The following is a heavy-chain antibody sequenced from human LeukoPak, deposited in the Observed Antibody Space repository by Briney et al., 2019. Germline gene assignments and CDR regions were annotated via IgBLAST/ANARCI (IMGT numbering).Heavy chain of an antibody. CDR3: ARALSWGYSSFDY. D-gene: IGHD3-16*01. J-gene: IGHJ4*02. Sequence: SQTLSLTYTVSGGSISSGSYYWSWIRQPAGKGLEWIGRIYTSGSTNYNPSLKSRVTISVDTSKNQFSLKLSPVTAADTAVYYCARALSWGYSSFDYWGQGTLVTVSS. CDR2: IYTSGST. V-gene: IGHV4-61*02. CDR1: GGSISSGSYY.